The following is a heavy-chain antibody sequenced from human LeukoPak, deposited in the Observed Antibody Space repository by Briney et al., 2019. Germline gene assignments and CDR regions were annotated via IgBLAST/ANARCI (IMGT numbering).Heavy chain of an antibody. CDR1: GGAFNAYY. CDR2: INHSGST. Sequence: NPSETLSLTCAVCGGAFNAYYWTWMRQPPGKGLEWIGEINHSGSTHYNPSLKSQVTISVDTSKNQFSLKLTSVTAADTAVYYCVNPMSGTWRAFDTWGRGTMVTVSS. J-gene: IGHJ3*02. CDR3: VNPMSGTWRAFDT. V-gene: IGHV4-34*01. D-gene: IGHD3-3*01.